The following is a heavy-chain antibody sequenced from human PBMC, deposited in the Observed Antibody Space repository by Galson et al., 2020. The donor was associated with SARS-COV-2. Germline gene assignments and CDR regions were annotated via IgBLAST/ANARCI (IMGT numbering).Heavy chain of an antibody. V-gene: IGHV4-30-4*01. D-gene: IGHD3-3*01. CDR1: GGSISSGDYY. J-gene: IGHJ6*02. Sequence: ETSETLSLTCTVSGGSISSGDYYWSWIRQPPGKGLEWIGYIYYSGSTYYNPSLKSRVTISVDTSKNQFSLKLSSVTAADTAVYYCARAVGDTIFVDYGMGVWGQGTTVTVSS. CDR2: IYYSGST. CDR3: ARAVGDTIFVDYGMGV.